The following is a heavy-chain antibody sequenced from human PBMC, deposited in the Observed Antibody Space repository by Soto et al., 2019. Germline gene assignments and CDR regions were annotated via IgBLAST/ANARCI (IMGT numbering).Heavy chain of an antibody. CDR3: ASRGPAMAIGY. CDR2: ISASTITS. V-gene: IGHV3-23*01. J-gene: IGHJ4*02. CDR1: GFTFRKYA. Sequence: GGSLRLSCAASGFTFRKYAMSWVRQAPGKGLEWVSAISASTITSYYADSVKGRFTISRDNSKNTLYLQMNSLRAEDTAVYYCASRGPAMAIGYWGQGTLVTVSS. D-gene: IGHD5-18*01.